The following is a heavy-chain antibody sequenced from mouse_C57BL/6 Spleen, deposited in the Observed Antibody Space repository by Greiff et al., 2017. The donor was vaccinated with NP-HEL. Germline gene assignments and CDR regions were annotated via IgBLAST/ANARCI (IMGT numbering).Heavy chain of an antibody. CDR1: GYSITSGYY. J-gene: IGHJ3*01. Sequence: VQLKESGPGLVKPSQSLSLTCSVTGYSITSGYYWNWIRQFPGNNLEWMGYISYDGSNNYNPYLKHRISITRDTSKNQFFLKLNSVTTEDTATYYCVTGRQLRLWFADWGQGTLVTVSA. CDR3: VTGRQLRLWFAD. V-gene: IGHV3-6*01. CDR2: ISYDGSN. D-gene: IGHD3-2*02.